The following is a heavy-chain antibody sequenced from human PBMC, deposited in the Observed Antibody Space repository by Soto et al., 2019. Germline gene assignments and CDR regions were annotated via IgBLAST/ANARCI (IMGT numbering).Heavy chain of an antibody. Sequence: TSETLSVTSTVSGGSIRDLCWSWILQPPGKGLEWIVYIYHSGNANYNPALNSRVTRSIDTYKSQSSLSLDSVTAEEMAVYLWATADVAALSWDSWCQGRPVT. V-gene: IGHV4-59*11. CDR1: GGSIRDLC. D-gene: IGHD1-26*01. CDR3: ATADVAALSWDS. CDR2: IYHSGNA. J-gene: IGHJ5*01.